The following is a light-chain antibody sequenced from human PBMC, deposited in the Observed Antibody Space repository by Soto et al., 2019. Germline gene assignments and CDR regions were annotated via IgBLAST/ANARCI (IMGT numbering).Light chain of an antibody. CDR3: PTWGTGSAIVV. J-gene: IGLJ7*01. CDR2: VNSGGSH. Sequence: QLVLTQSPSASASLGASVKLTSILSSGHSNYAIAWHQQQPEKGPRYLMKVNSGGSHIKGDGIPDRFSGSSSGAERYLFISSLQSEDEADYYCPTWGTGSAIVVFGGGTQLTVL. V-gene: IGLV4-69*01. CDR1: SGHSNYA.